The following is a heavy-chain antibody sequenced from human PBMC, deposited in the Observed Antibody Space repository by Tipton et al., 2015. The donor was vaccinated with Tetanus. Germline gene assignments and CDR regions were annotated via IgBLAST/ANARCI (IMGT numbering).Heavy chain of an antibody. Sequence: TLSLTCTVSGGSISSYYWSWIRQPPGKGLEWIGYIYYSGGTNYNPSLKSRVTILVDTSKNQFSLKLSSVTAADTAVYYCASHYGSGSDDAFDIWGQGTMVTVSS. J-gene: IGHJ3*02. CDR2: IYYSGGT. CDR1: GGSISSYY. CDR3: ASHYGSGSDDAFDI. V-gene: IGHV4-59*12. D-gene: IGHD3-10*01.